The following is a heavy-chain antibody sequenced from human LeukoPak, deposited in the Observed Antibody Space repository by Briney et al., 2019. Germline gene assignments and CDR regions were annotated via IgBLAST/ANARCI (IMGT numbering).Heavy chain of an antibody. D-gene: IGHD4-17*01. CDR1: ADSFSSHY. CDR3: ARDLVTVTKGFDI. J-gene: IGHJ3*02. CDR2: ISYIGST. Sequence: SETLSLTCAVSADSFSSHYWTWIRQPPGKGLEWIGYISYIGSTNYNPSLKSRVAISIDTSRNQFSLKLRSVTAADTAVYYCARDLVTVTKGFDIWGQGTMVSVSS. V-gene: IGHV4-59*11.